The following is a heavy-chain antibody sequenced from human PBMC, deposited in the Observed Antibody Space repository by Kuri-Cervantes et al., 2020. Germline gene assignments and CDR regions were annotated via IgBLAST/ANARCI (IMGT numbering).Heavy chain of an antibody. Sequence: LRLSCTVSGGSISSGDYYWSWIRQPPGKGLEWIGYIYYSGSTYYNPSLKSRVTISVDTSKNQFSLKLSSVTAADTAVYYCARAEYSSGWYVYFDYWGQGTLVTVSS. CDR3: ARAEYSSGWYVYFDY. V-gene: IGHV4-30-4*01. CDR1: GGSISSGDYY. J-gene: IGHJ4*02. CDR2: IYYSGST. D-gene: IGHD6-19*01.